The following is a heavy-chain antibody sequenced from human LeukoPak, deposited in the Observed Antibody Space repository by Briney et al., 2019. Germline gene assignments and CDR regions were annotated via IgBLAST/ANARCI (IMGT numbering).Heavy chain of an antibody. D-gene: IGHD2-21*01. CDR2: ISSSSSYI. Sequence: GGSLRLSCAASGFTFSSYSMNWVRQAPGKGLEWVSSISSSSSYIYYADSVKGRFTISRDNAKNSLHLQMNSLRAEDTAVYYCARFALDAFDIWGQGTMVTVSS. CDR3: ARFALDAFDI. J-gene: IGHJ3*02. CDR1: GFTFSSYS. V-gene: IGHV3-21*01.